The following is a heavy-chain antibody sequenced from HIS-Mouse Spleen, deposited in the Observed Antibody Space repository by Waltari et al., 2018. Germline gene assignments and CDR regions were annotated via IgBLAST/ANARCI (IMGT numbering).Heavy chain of an antibody. V-gene: IGHV4-39*07. D-gene: IGHD6-13*01. Sequence: QLQLQESGPGLVKPSETLSLTCTVSGGSISSSSYYWGWIRQPPGKGLEWIGSIYYNESTYYNPYLKRRVTISVDTAKNQFSLKLSSVTAADTAVYYCAREIPYSSSWYDWYFDLWGRGTLVTVSS. CDR2: IYYNEST. CDR3: AREIPYSSSWYDWYFDL. CDR1: GGSISSSSYY. J-gene: IGHJ2*01.